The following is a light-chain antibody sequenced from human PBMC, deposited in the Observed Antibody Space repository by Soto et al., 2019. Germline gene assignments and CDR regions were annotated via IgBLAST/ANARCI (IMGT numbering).Light chain of an antibody. CDR3: SSSGSNNPE. J-gene: IGLJ3*02. Sequence: QSALTQPRSVSGSPGQSVTISCTGTSSDVGGYNFVSWYQRYPGKAPKLMIYDVNKRPSGVPDCFSGTKSGNTASPTVSGHQAEDEDYYYGSSSGSNNPEFGGGTKLTVL. CDR2: DVN. CDR1: SSDVGGYNF. V-gene: IGLV2-11*01.